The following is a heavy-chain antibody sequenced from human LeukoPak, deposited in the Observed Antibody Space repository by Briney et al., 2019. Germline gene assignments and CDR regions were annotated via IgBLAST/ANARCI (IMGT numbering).Heavy chain of an antibody. J-gene: IGHJ4*02. V-gene: IGHV3-48*03. D-gene: IGHD6-13*01. CDR1: GFTFSSYE. CDR3: ARGQYSSSWYYFDY. CDR2: INNGGSTI. Sequence: GGSLRLSCAASGFTFSSYEMNWVRQAPGKGLEGVSYINNGGSTIYYADSVKGRFTISRDNAKNSLYLQMNSLRAEDTAVYYCARGQYSSSWYYFDYWGQGTLVTVSS.